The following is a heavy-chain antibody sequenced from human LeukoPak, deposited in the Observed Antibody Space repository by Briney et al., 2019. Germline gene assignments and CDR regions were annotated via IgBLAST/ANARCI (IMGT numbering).Heavy chain of an antibody. CDR1: GLTLSNYG. V-gene: IGHV3-23*01. Sequence: PGGSLRLSCALSGLTLSNYGMSWARQPPRKGLEWLAGHSDHGGRTNYADSVRGRCTISRDNPKNTLYLQMNSVRAEDTAVYFCAKRGVVIRVILVGFHKEAYYFDSWGQGALVTVSS. CDR3: AKRGVVIRVILVGFHKEAYYFDS. D-gene: IGHD3-22*01. J-gene: IGHJ4*02. CDR2: HSDHGGRT.